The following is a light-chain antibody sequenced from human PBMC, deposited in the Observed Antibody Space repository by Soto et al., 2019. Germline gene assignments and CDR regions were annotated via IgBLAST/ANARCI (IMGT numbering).Light chain of an antibody. CDR1: QSVRIY. Sequence: EIQMTQSPSSLSASVGDRATFPCRATQSVRIYLNWYQQKPGKAPRLLLYAGSSLQSGVPSRFSGSGSGTDFTLTITNLQPEDFATYFCQQSYSMPLTFGGGTKVDIK. J-gene: IGKJ4*01. CDR2: AGS. CDR3: QQSYSMPLT. V-gene: IGKV1-39*01.